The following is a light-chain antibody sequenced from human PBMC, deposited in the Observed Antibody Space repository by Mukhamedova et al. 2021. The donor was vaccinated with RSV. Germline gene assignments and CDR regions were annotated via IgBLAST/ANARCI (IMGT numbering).Light chain of an antibody. CDR3: QQFNSYPWT. Sequence: WYQRRVHGKAPKLLIYKASSLESGVPSRFSGSGSGTEFTLTISSLQPDDFATYFCQQFNSYPWTFGQGTKVEIK. V-gene: IGKV1-5*03. CDR2: KAS. J-gene: IGKJ1*01.